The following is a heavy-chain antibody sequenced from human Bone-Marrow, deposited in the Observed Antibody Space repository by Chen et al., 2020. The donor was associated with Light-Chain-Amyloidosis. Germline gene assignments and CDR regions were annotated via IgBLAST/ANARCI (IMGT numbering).Heavy chain of an antibody. CDR2: VSGSTVST. CDR1: GFNFSSFG. D-gene: IGHD3-10*01. V-gene: IGHV3-23*04. Sequence: GELVESGGGLVQPGGSLRLSCATSGFNFSSFGMSWVRQAPGKGLEWVSTVSGSTVSTYYAGAVKGRFIISRDNSKSTLYLQMNSLRAGDTAVYFCTRKGGYFDFWGQGSLVTVSS. J-gene: IGHJ4*02. CDR3: TRKGGYFDF.